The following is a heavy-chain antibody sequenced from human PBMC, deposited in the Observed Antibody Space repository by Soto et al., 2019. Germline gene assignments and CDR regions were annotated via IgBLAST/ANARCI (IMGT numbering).Heavy chain of an antibody. Sequence: PSETLSLTCAVYGGSFSVYYWSWIRHPPGKGLEWIGEINHSGSTNYNPSLKSRVTISVDTSKNQFSLKLSSVTAADTAVYYCARGSSPGVTMVRGVIGYYGMDVWGQGTTVTVSS. CDR1: GGSFSVYY. V-gene: IGHV4-34*01. CDR2: INHSGST. D-gene: IGHD3-10*01. J-gene: IGHJ6*02. CDR3: ARGSSPGVTMVRGVIGYYGMDV.